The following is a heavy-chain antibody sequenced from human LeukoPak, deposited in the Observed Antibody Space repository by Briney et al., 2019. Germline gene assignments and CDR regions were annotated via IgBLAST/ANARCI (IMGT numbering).Heavy chain of an antibody. V-gene: IGHV1-8*02. Sequence: ASVKVSCKASGYTFTGYYMHWVRQATGQGLEWMGWMNPNSGNTGYAQKFQGRVTMTRNTSISTAYMELSSLRSEDTAVYYCARFDRHYYYGMDVWGQGTTVTVSS. CDR1: GYTFTGYY. CDR3: ARFDRHYYYGMDV. CDR2: MNPNSGNT. J-gene: IGHJ6*02.